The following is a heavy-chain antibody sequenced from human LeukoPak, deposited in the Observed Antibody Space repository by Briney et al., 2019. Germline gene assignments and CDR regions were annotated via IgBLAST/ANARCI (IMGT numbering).Heavy chain of an antibody. Sequence: ASVKVSCKASGYTFTRYYMHWVRQAPGQGLEWMGWINPNSGGTNYAQKIQGRVTMTRDTSISTAYMELSRLRSEDTAVYYGARDRCYYDSSGYLSTERVCYMDVWGKGTTVTISS. D-gene: IGHD3-22*01. CDR3: ARDRCYYDSSGYLSTERVCYMDV. J-gene: IGHJ6*03. V-gene: IGHV1-2*02. CDR1: GYTFTRYY. CDR2: INPNSGGT.